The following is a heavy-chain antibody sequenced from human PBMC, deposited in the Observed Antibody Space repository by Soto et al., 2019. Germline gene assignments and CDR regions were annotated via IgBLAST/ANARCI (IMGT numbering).Heavy chain of an antibody. CDR2: IYHSGST. V-gene: IGHV4-30-2*01. D-gene: IGHD2-2*01. CDR1: GGSISSGGYS. CDR3: ARDSRDCSSTSSQYYFDY. J-gene: IGHJ4*02. Sequence: SETLSLTCAVSGGSISSGGYSWSWIRQPPGKGLERIGYIYHSGSTYYNPSLKSRVTISVDRSKNQFSLKLSSVTAADTAVYYCARDSRDCSSTSSQYYFDYWGQGTLVTVSS.